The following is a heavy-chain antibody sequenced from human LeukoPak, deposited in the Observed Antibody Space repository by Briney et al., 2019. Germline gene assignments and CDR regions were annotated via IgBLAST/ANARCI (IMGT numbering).Heavy chain of an antibody. V-gene: IGHV3-49*04. CDR1: GFTFGDYT. CDR3: TRIRLGYSYGRLVDH. CDR2: IRSKAYGGTT. Sequence: GGSLRLSCTTSGFTFGDYTMNWVRQAPGKGLEWVGFIRSKAYGGTTDYAASVEGRFTISRDDSKNIAYLQMDSLKTEDTAMYYCTRIRLGYSYGRLVDHWGQGTLVTVSS. D-gene: IGHD5-18*01. J-gene: IGHJ4*02.